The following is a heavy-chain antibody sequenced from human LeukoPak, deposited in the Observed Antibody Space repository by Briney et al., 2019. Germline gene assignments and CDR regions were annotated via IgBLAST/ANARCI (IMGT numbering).Heavy chain of an antibody. CDR1: GFTFDDYA. V-gene: IGHV3-9*03. CDR2: ISWNSGSI. CDR3: VKGSCSGGSCCLDY. J-gene: IGHJ4*02. D-gene: IGHD2-15*01. Sequence: GGSLRLSCAASGFTFDDYAMHWVRQAPGKGLEWVSGISWNSGSIDYADSVKGRFTISRDNAKNSLYVKMNSLRAEDMALYYCVKGSCSGGSCCLDYWGQGTLVTVSS.